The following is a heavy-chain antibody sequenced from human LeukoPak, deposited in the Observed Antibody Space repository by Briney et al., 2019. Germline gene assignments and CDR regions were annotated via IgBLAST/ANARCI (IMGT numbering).Heavy chain of an antibody. CDR3: ARDHTPGIAAAGTQDAFDI. J-gene: IGHJ3*02. CDR2: IYSGGST. CDR1: GFTVSSNY. Sequence: GGSQRLSCAASGFTVSSNYMSWVRQAPGKGLEWVSVIYSGGSTYYADSVKGRFTISRDNSKNTLYLQMNSLRAEDTAVYYCARDHTPGIAAAGTQDAFDIWGQGTMVTVSS. V-gene: IGHV3-53*01. D-gene: IGHD6-13*01.